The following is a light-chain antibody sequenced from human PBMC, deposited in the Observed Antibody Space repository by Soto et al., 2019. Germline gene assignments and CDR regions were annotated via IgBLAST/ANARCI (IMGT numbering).Light chain of an antibody. CDR1: NIGSKS. CDR3: QVWDSSSDHVV. Sequence: SYELTQPPSVSVAPGKTARITCGGNNIGSKSVHWYQQKPGQAPVLDIYYDSDRPSGIPERFSGSNSGNTATLTISRVEAGDEADYYGQVWDSSSDHVVFGGGTKVTVL. J-gene: IGLJ2*01. V-gene: IGLV3-21*04. CDR2: YDS.